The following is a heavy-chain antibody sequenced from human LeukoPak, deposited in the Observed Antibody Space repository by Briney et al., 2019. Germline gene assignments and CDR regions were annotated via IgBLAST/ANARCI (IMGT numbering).Heavy chain of an antibody. V-gene: IGHV1-69*06. J-gene: IGHJ6*03. CDR1: GGTFSSYA. Sequence: SVKVSCKASGGTFSSYAISWVRQAPGQGLEWMGGIIPIFGTANYAQKFQGRVTITADKSTSTAYMELSSLRSEDMAVHYCARGDQYYYYYMDVWGKGTTVTVSS. CDR2: IIPIFGTA. CDR3: ARGDQYYYYYMDV.